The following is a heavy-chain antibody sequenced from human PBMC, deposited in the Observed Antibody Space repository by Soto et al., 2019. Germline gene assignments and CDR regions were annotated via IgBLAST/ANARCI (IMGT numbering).Heavy chain of an antibody. D-gene: IGHD5-12*01. Sequence: GGSLRLSCAASGFTFSSNGMHWVRQAPGKGLEWVAVISYDGSNKYYADSVKGRFTISRDNSKNTLFLQMNSLGPEDTAVYYCAKNRHSGLAYFDSWGQGTLVTVSS. CDR3: AKNRHSGLAYFDS. J-gene: IGHJ4*02. CDR1: GFTFSSNG. V-gene: IGHV3-30*18. CDR2: ISYDGSNK.